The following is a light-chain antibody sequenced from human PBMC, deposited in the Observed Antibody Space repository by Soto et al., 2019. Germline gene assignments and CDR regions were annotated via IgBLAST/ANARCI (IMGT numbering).Light chain of an antibody. CDR1: QSVSSN. V-gene: IGKV3-15*01. Sequence: IVMTQSPATLSVSPGERATLSCRVSQSVSSNLAWYQQKPGQAPRLLIYGASTRATGIPARFTGSGSGTEFTLTISSLQSEDFAVYYCQQYNNWPLTFGGGTKVDI. J-gene: IGKJ4*01. CDR2: GAS. CDR3: QQYNNWPLT.